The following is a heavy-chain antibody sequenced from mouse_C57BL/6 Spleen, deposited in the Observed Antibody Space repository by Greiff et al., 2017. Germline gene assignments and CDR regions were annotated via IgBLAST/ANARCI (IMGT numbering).Heavy chain of an antibody. Sequence: VQLQQPGAELVRPGTSVKLSCKASGYTFTSYWMHWVKQRPGQGLEWIGVIDPSDSYTNYNQKFKGKATLTVDTSSSTAYMLLSSLTSEDSSVYYCAYGNYFFDYWGQGTTLTVSS. D-gene: IGHD2-1*01. CDR3: AYGNYFFDY. V-gene: IGHV1-59*01. CDR1: GYTFTSYW. J-gene: IGHJ2*01. CDR2: IDPSDSYT.